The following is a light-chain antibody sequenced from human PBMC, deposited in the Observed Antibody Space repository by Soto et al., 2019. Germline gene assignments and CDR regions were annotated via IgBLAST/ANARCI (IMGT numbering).Light chain of an antibody. V-gene: IGKV1-12*01. CDR1: QGIRSW. CDR3: QQANSFLLT. CDR2: SAS. Sequence: SQLTQSPSSVSASVGDRFTSPRRASQGIRSWLAWYQQKPGKAPKLLIYSASSLQSGVPSRFSGSGSGTDFTLTIRSLPPEDVATYYCQQANSFLLTLGGGAKVDIK. J-gene: IGKJ4*01.